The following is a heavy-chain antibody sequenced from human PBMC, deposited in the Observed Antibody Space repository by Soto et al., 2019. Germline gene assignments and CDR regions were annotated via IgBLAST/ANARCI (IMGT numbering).Heavy chain of an antibody. Sequence: GGSLRLSCAASGFTFSSYSMNWVRQAPGKGLEWVSSISSSSSYIYYADSVKGRFTISRDNAKNSLYLQMNSLRAEDTAVYYCARVLYSSSSKTYYFDYWGQGTLVTVSS. CDR2: ISSSSSYI. J-gene: IGHJ4*02. V-gene: IGHV3-21*01. CDR3: ARVLYSSSSKTYYFDY. D-gene: IGHD6-6*01. CDR1: GFTFSSYS.